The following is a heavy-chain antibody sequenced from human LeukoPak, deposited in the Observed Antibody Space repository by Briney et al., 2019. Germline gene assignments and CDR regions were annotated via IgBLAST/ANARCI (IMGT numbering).Heavy chain of an antibody. CDR2: IYSDGST. CDR1: GFIVSGDF. Sequence: GGSLRLACAASGFIVSGDFMSWVRQAPGKGLEWVSVIYSDGSTYYADSVKGRFTISRDNSKNTLDLQMTGLRAEDTAVYYCARERGRGRDSPWFDYWGQGTLVTVSS. V-gene: IGHV3-53*01. J-gene: IGHJ4*02. D-gene: IGHD1-26*01. CDR3: ARERGRGRDSPWFDY.